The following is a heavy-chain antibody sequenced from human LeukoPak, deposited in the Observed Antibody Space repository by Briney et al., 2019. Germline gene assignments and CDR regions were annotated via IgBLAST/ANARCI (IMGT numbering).Heavy chain of an antibody. J-gene: IGHJ4*02. CDR2: IKTTTDGGTT. CDR3: TTDVHSSGWYGY. V-gene: IGHV3-15*01. D-gene: IGHD6-19*01. CDR1: GFTFSNAW. Sequence: GGSLRLPCAASGFTFSNAWMTWVRQAPGKGLEWVGRIKTTTDGGTTDYAAPVKGRFTISRDDSTNTLYLQMNSLKTEDTAVYYCTTDVHSSGWYGYWGQGTLVTVSS.